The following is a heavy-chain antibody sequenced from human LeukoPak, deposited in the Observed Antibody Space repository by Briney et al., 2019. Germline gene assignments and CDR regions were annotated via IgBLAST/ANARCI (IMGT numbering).Heavy chain of an antibody. CDR1: GFTFSNYD. J-gene: IGHJ4*02. V-gene: IGHV3-13*01. CDR3: ASSPAYSSSWYAIDN. CDR2: IGTAGDT. D-gene: IGHD6-13*01. Sequence: GGSLRLSCAASGFTFSNYDMHWVRQAAGKGLEWVSGIGTAGDTYYPASVKGRFTISRENAKNSLYLQMNSLSAGDTAVYYCASSPAYSSSWYAIDNWGQGTLDTVSS.